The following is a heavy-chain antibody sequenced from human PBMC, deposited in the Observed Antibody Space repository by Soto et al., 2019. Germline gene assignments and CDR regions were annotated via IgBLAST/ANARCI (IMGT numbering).Heavy chain of an antibody. Sequence: PSETLAVNCPVSGGSMSSYYWSWIRQPPGKGLEWIGYIYYSGSTNYNPSLKSRVTISVDTSKNQFSLKLSSVTAADTAVYYCAREDGNSGYFDYWGQGTLVTVSS. CDR3: AREDGNSGYFDY. CDR2: IYYSGST. J-gene: IGHJ4*02. V-gene: IGHV4-59*01. D-gene: IGHD4-4*01. CDR1: GGSMSSYY.